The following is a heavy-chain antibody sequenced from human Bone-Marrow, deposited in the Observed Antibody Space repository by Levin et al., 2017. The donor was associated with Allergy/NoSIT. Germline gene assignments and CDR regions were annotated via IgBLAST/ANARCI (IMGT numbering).Heavy chain of an antibody. CDR1: GFTFSSFE. D-gene: IGHD4-17*01. J-gene: IGHJ4*02. CDR3: AREATTLPDY. Sequence: RGESLKISCAASGFTFSSFEMNWVRQAPGKGLEWISYINAGGSTRNYADSVKGRFTISRDNAKSSLYLQMDSLRVDDTAVYFCAREATTLPDYWGQGTLVTVSS. V-gene: IGHV3-48*03. CDR2: INAGGSTR.